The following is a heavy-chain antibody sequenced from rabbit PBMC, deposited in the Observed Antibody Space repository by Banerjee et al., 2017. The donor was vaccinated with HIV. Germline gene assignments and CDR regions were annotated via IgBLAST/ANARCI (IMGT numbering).Heavy chain of an antibody. CDR3: ARNGYAGYDGL. CDR1: GFSFSGSYY. D-gene: IGHD7-1*01. J-gene: IGHJ4*01. CDR2: IYVGSSGTT. Sequence: QSLEESGGDLVKPGASLTLTCTASGFSFSGSYYMCWVRLAPGKGLEWIACIYVGSSGTTYYARWTKGRFTISKTSSTTVSLQMTSLTAADTATYFCARNGYAGYDGLWGPGTLVTVS. V-gene: IGHV1S40*01.